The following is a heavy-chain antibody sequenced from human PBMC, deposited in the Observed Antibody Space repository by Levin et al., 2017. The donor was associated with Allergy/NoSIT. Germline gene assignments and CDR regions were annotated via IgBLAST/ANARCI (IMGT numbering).Heavy chain of an antibody. CDR3: ARNWRSAFDI. CDR2: IKQDGTEK. Sequence: GESLKISCAASGFTFSSYWMSWVRQAPGKGLEWVANIKQDGTEKYYVDSVRGRFTVSKDNAKNSVYLQMSSLRVEDTAMYYCARNWRSAFDIWGQGTVVTVSS. J-gene: IGHJ3*02. CDR1: GFTFSSYW. V-gene: IGHV3-7*04.